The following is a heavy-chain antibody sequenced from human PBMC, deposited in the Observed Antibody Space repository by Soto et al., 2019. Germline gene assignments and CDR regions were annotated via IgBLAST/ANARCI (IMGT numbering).Heavy chain of an antibody. J-gene: IGHJ3*02. V-gene: IGHV1-2*04. CDR1: GYTFTGYY. CDR3: AIGTILSRGAFDI. CDR2: INPNSGGT. Sequence: GASVKVSCKASGYTFTGYYMHWVRQAPGQGLEWMGWINPNSGGTNYAQKFQGWVTMTRDTSISTAYMELSRLRSDDTAVYYCAIGTILSRGAFDIWGQGTMVTVSS. D-gene: IGHD1-7*01.